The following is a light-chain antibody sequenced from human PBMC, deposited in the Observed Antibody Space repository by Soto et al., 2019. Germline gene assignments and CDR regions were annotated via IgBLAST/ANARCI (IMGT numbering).Light chain of an antibody. Sequence: QSALTQPASVSGSPGQSITISCTGTSSDVGGYNYVSWYQQHPGKAPKLMIYEVSNRPSGVSNRFSGSKSGITASLTISGLQAEDEADYSCSSYTSSSTLGVFGTGTKLTVL. CDR1: SSDVGGYNY. CDR2: EVS. CDR3: SSYTSSSTLGV. J-gene: IGLJ1*01. V-gene: IGLV2-14*01.